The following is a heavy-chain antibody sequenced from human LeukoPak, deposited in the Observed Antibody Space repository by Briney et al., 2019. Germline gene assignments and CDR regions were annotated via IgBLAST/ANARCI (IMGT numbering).Heavy chain of an antibody. D-gene: IGHD6-13*01. CDR1: GFTFSDYY. Sequence: GGSLRLSCAVSGFTFSDYYMSWVRQAPGKGLEWVSYISSSGSMLHYADSVEGRFTISRDNAKNSLHLQMSSLRVEDTAVYYCTRRPYSSSWYYFDYWGQGTLVTVSS. CDR3: TRRPYSSSWYYFDY. CDR2: ISSSGSML. J-gene: IGHJ4*02. V-gene: IGHV3-11*04.